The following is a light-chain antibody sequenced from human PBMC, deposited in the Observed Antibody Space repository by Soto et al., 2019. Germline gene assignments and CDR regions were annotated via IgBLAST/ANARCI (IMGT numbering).Light chain of an antibody. CDR3: QYYEKRLTAYV. Sequence: QSVLTQPPSVSGAPGQRVTISCSGTSSSIGAGYEVHWYHQLPGTAPKLVVSGNGNRPSGVPDRLSASKSGTSASLAITGLQAEDEGHYYCQYYEKRLTAYVFVTGTKVTVL. CDR2: GNG. V-gene: IGLV1-40*01. J-gene: IGLJ1*01. CDR1: SSSIGAGYE.